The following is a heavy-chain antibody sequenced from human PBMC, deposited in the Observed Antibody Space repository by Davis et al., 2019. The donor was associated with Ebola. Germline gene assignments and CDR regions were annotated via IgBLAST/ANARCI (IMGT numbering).Heavy chain of an antibody. CDR2: ISYDGSNK. CDR1: GFTFDDYA. D-gene: IGHD2-2*01. V-gene: IGHV3-30-3*01. Sequence: GESLKISCAASGFTFDDYAMHWVRQAPGKGLEWVAVISYDGSNKYYADSVKGRFTISRDNSKNTLYLQMNSLRAEDTAVYYCARDDGGYCSSTSCYGWFDPWGQGTLVTVSS. CDR3: ARDDGGYCSSTSCYGWFDP. J-gene: IGHJ5*02.